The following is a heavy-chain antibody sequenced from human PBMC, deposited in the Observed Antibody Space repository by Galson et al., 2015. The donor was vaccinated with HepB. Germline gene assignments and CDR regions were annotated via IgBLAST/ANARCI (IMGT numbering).Heavy chain of an antibody. CDR2: LSAGGTET. V-gene: IGHV3-23*01. Sequence: SLRLSCAASGFAFHSSAMTWIRQAPGKGLEWVSNLSAGGTETYYAESVKGRFTISRDNSKNTMYLEMNSLRVEDTGIYYCAKGPNKGAFHIWGQGTEVTVSS. D-gene: IGHD1-26*01. J-gene: IGHJ3*02. CDR1: GFAFHSSA. CDR3: AKGPNKGAFHI.